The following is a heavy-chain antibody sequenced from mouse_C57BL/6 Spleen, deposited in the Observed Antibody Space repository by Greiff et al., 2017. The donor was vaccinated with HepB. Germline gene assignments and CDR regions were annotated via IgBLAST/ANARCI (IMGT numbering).Heavy chain of an antibody. CDR3: ARGRLTGTRYWYFDV. D-gene: IGHD4-1*01. Sequence: QVQLKESGAELMKPGASVKLSCKATGYTFTGYWIEWVKQRPGHGLEWIGEILPGSGSTNYNEKFKGKATFTADTSSNTAYMQLSSLTTEDSAINYCARGRLTGTRYWYFDVWGTGTTVTVSS. CDR1: GYTFTGYW. CDR2: ILPGSGST. J-gene: IGHJ1*03. V-gene: IGHV1-9*01.